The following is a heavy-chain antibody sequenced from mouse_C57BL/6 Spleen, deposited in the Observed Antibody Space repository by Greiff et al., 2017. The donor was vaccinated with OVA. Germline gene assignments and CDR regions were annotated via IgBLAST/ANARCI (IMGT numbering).Heavy chain of an antibody. J-gene: IGHJ2*01. Sequence: ESGPGLVKPSQSLSLTCSVTGYSITSGYYWNWIRQFPGNKLEWMGYISYDGSNNYNPSLKNRISITRDTSKNQFFLKLNSVTTEDTATYYCAKGDVGFDYWGQGTTLTVSS. D-gene: IGHD3-3*01. CDR2: ISYDGSN. CDR1: GYSITSGYY. CDR3: AKGDVGFDY. V-gene: IGHV3-6*01.